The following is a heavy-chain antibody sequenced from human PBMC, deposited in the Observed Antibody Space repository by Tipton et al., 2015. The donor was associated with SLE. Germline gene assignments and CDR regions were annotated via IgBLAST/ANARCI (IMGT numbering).Heavy chain of an antibody. V-gene: IGHV4-34*01. D-gene: IGHD2-2*02. CDR2: VDHDRNT. CDR3: ARSQYCSSTNCYSPFDY. J-gene: IGHJ4*02. CDR1: GGSFTGYS. Sequence: AGLVKPSETLSLTCAVYGGSFTGYSWNWIRQSPGKGLEWIGGVDHDRNTIFNPSLKSRLAASLDPSNNQFSLRLTSVTAADTAVYYCARSQYCSSTNCYSPFDYWGQGTLVTVSS.